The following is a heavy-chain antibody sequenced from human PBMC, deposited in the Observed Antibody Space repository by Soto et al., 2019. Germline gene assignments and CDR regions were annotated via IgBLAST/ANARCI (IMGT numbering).Heavy chain of an antibody. Sequence: GGSLRLSCAASGFTFSDYYMSWIRQAPGKGLEWVSYISSSGSTIYYADPVKGRFTISRDNAKNSLYLQMNSLRAEDTAVYYCARVMVTTYYYYGMDVWGQGTTVTVSS. J-gene: IGHJ6*02. D-gene: IGHD2-21*02. CDR1: GFTFSDYY. CDR3: ARVMVTTYYYYGMDV. CDR2: ISSSGSTI. V-gene: IGHV3-11*01.